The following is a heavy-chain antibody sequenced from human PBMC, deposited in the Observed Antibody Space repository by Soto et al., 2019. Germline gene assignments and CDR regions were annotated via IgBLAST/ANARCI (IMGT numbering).Heavy chain of an antibody. D-gene: IGHD6-19*01. Sequence: EVQLVESGGGLVKPLGSLRLACAASGFTFSSYTMNWVRQAPGKGLEYISSISTGSAYTYYADSVKGRFTISRDNADNSLYLQMDSLRAEDTAVYYCATSSGGSDLWGQGTLVTVSP. V-gene: IGHV3-21*06. CDR3: ATSSGGSDL. CDR1: GFTFSSYT. CDR2: ISTGSAYT. J-gene: IGHJ4*02.